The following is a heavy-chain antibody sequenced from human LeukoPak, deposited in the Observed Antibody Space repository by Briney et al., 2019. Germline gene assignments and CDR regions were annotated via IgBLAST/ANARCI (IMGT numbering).Heavy chain of an antibody. J-gene: IGHJ4*02. V-gene: IGHV4-34*01. CDR2: INHSGST. CDR3: ANVGDGGSWSFFDY. D-gene: IGHD6-13*01. Sequence: SETLSLTCAVYGGSFSGYYWSWIRQPPGKGLEWIGEINHSGSTNYNPSLKSRVTISVDTSKNQFSLKLSSVTAADTAVYYCANVGDGGSWSFFDYWGQGTLVTVSS. CDR1: GGSFSGYY.